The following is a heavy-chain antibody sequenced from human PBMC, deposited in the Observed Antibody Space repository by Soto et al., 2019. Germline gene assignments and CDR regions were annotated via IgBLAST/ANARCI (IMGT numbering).Heavy chain of an antibody. CDR1: GGSVSSGSYY. CDR3: ARDRMGIVLVPAARDYYYYGMDV. Sequence: QVQLQESGPGLVKPSETLSLTCTVSGGSVSSGSYYWSWIRQPPGKGLEWIGYIYYSGSTNYNPSPKSRVTISVDTSKNQFSLKLSSVTAADTAVYYCARDRMGIVLVPAARDYYYYGMDVWGQGTTVTVSS. D-gene: IGHD2-2*03. CDR2: IYYSGST. V-gene: IGHV4-61*01. J-gene: IGHJ6*02.